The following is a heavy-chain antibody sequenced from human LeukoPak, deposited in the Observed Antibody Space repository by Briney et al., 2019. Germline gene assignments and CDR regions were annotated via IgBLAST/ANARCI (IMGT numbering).Heavy chain of an antibody. J-gene: IGHJ4*02. D-gene: IGHD6-6*01. V-gene: IGHV3-30-3*01. CDR2: ISYDGSNK. CDR1: GFTFSSYA. Sequence: GGSLRLSCAASGFTFSSYAMHWVRQAPGKGLEWVAVISYDGSNKYYADSVKGRFTISRDNSKNTLYLQMNSLRAEDTAVYYCAKDEYSSSFDYWGQGTLVTVSS. CDR3: AKDEYSSSFDY.